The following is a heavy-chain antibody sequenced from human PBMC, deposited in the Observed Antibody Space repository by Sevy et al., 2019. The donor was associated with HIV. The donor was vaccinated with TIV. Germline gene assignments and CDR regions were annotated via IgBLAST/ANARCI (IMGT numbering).Heavy chain of an antibody. D-gene: IGHD6-19*01. CDR3: ARDMGIAVGLWYFDL. V-gene: IGHV3-11*01. J-gene: IGHJ2*01. CDR1: GFTFSDYY. Sequence: GVLRLSCAASGFTFSDYYMSWIRQAPGKGLEWVSYISSSGSTIYYADSVKGRFTITRDNAKNSPYLQMNSLRAEDTAGYYCARDMGIAVGLWYFDLWGRGTLVTVSS. CDR2: ISSSGSTI.